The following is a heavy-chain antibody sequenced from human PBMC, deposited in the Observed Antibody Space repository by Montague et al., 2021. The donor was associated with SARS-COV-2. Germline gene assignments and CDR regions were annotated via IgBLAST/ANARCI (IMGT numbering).Heavy chain of an antibody. CDR2: ICYSGST. Sequence: SEILSLTCTVSGGSISSSSYYWGWIRQPPGKGLEWIGSICYSGSTYYNPSLKSRVTISVDTSKNQFSLKLSSVTAADTAVYYCARFPTSYYYDSKAAPATPDAFDIWGQGTMVTVSS. CDR1: GGSISSSSYY. V-gene: IGHV4-39*01. CDR3: ARFPTSYYYDSKAAPATPDAFDI. D-gene: IGHD3-22*01. J-gene: IGHJ3*02.